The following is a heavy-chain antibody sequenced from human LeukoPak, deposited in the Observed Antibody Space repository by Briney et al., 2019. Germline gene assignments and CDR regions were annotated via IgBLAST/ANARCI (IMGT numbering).Heavy chain of an antibody. CDR3: ARGLLVGQQLVY. Sequence: ASVKVSCKASGYTFTSYDINWVRQATGQGLEWMGWMNPNSGNTGYAQKFQGRVTMTRNTSISTAYMELSSLRSEDTAVYYCARGLLVGQQLVYWGQGTLVTVSS. V-gene: IGHV1-8*01. J-gene: IGHJ4*02. CDR2: MNPNSGNT. CDR1: GYTFTSYD. D-gene: IGHD6-13*01.